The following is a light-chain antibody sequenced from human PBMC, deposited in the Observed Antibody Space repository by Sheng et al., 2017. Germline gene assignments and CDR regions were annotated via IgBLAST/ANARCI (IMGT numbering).Light chain of an antibody. CDR3: QVWDATTDHPGV. CDR2: DDN. Sequence: SYVLTQPPSMSVAPGKTATITCGGSDIGRKTVHWYQRKPGQAHILVLYDDNDRPSGIPERFSGSNSGNAATLTISRVEVGDEADYYCQVWDATTDHPGVFGGGTKLTVL. CDR1: DIGRKT. J-gene: IGLJ3*02. V-gene: IGLV3-21*03.